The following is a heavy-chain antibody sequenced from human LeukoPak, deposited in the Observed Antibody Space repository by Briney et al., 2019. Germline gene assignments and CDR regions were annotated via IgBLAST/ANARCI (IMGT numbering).Heavy chain of an antibody. V-gene: IGHV3-30*19. J-gene: IGHJ5*02. CDR1: GFTFSAYG. D-gene: IGHD5-18*01. CDR2: ISYDGSNK. Sequence: PGRSLRLSCAASGFTFSAYGMYWVRQAPGKGLEWVAVISYDGSNKYYADSVKGRFTISRDNSKNTLYLQMNSLRAEDTAVYYCARDLARTAMVHNWFDPWGQGTLVTVSS. CDR3: ARDLARTAMVHNWFDP.